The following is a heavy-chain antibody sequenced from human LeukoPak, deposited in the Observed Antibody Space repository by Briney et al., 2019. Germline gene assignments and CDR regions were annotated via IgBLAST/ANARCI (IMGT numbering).Heavy chain of an antibody. J-gene: IGHJ1*01. CDR2: ITGSGGSI. D-gene: IGHD2/OR15-2a*01. CDR1: GFTLSSHA. V-gene: IGHV3-23*01. CDR3: GKGGPEVFALRKYCEV. Sequence: PGGSLRLSCAASGFTLSSHAMSWVRQAPGKGLEWVSEITGSGGSIYYANSVKGRFTISRDKSKNTLYLQMNSLRADDTAGYYFGKGGPEVFALRKYCEVGGRATVVTVSS.